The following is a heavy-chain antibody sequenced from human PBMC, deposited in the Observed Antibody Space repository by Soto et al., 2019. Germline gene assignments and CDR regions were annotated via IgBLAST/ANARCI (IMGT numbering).Heavy chain of an antibody. CDR2: INAGNGNT. Sequence: ASVKVSCKASGYTFTIYAMHLVRQDPGQRLEWMGWINAGNGNTKYSQKFQGRVTITRDTSASTAYMELSSLRSEDTAVYYCARGPPRTTNWFDPWGQGTLVTVSS. CDR3: ARGPPRTTNWFDP. V-gene: IGHV1-3*01. CDR1: GYTFTIYA. J-gene: IGHJ5*02.